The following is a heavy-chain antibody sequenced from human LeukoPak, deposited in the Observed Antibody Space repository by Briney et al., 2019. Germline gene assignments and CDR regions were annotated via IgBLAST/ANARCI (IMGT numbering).Heavy chain of an antibody. CDR1: GFTFSSYG. J-gene: IGHJ4*02. CDR2: IWYDGSNK. V-gene: IGHV3-33*01. Sequence: GGSLRLSCAASGFTFSSYGMHWVRQAPGKALEWVAIIWYDGSNKYFADSVKGRFTISRDNSKNTVYLQVNSLRAEDTAVYYCARNPYSGSGTYPPFDYWGQGTLVTVSS. CDR3: ARNPYSGSGTYPPFDY. D-gene: IGHD3-10*01.